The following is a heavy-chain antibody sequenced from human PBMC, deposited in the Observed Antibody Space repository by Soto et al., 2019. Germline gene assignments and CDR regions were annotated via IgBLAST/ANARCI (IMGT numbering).Heavy chain of an antibody. CDR2: IYHSGST. J-gene: IGHJ4*02. V-gene: IGHV4-30-2*01. Sequence: QLQLQESGSGLVKPSQTLSLTCAVSGGSISSGGFSWSWVRQPPGKGLESIGYIYHSGSTYYNPSLTSRVTMSVDSSNNQFSLTLISVTAADTSVYYCAGVIAAPPLGYWGQGTLVTVSS. D-gene: IGHD6-13*01. CDR3: AGVIAAPPLGY. CDR1: GGSISSGGFS.